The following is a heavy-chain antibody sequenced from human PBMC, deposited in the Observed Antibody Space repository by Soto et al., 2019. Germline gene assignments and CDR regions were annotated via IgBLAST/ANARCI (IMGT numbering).Heavy chain of an antibody. V-gene: IGHV1-46*03. Sequence: ASVKVSCKASGYTFTSYYMHWVRQAPGQGLEWMGIINPSGGSTSYAQKFQGRVTMTRDTSTSTVYMELSSLRSEDTAVYYCASTPEGYYYDSSGYYLFYWGQGTLVTVSS. D-gene: IGHD3-22*01. CDR1: GYTFTSYY. CDR3: ASTPEGYYYDSSGYYLFY. J-gene: IGHJ4*02. CDR2: INPSGGST.